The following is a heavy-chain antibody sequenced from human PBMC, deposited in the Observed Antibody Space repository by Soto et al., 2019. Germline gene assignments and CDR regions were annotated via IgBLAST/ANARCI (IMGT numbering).Heavy chain of an antibody. CDR1: GYTFTSYA. J-gene: IGHJ5*02. V-gene: IGHV1-3*01. CDR3: ARDSMITFGGPQINWFDP. D-gene: IGHD3-16*01. Sequence: ASVKVSCNASGYTFTSYAMHLVRQAPGQRLEWMGWINAGNGNIKYSQKFQGRVTITRDTSASTAYMELSSLRSEDTAVYYCARDSMITFGGPQINWFDPWGQGTLVTVSS. CDR2: INAGNGNI.